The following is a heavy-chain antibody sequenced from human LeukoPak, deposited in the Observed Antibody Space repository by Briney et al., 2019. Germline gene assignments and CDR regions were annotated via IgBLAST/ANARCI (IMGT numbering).Heavy chain of an antibody. CDR2: INAGNGKT. J-gene: IGHJ4*02. CDR1: GYIFTDYA. Sequence: ASVKVSCKASGYIFTDYAIQWVRQAPGQGLEWMGWINAGNGKTKYSQKFQGRVTITRDTSASTAYMELSGLRSDDTAVYYCARARGTSTVTTYYLDFWGQGTLVTVSS. V-gene: IGHV1-3*01. CDR3: ARARGTSTVTTYYLDF. D-gene: IGHD4-17*01.